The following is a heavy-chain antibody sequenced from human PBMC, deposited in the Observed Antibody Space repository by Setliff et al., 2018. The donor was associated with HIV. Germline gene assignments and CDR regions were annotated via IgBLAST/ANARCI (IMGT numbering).Heavy chain of an antibody. CDR3: ARTGYASDL. J-gene: IGHJ3*01. Sequence: PSETLSLTCTVSGGSMNENHWSWIRQSPGKGLEWIAYIHTSGSTYFNPSFVSRVTTSIDSSENQFSLKLRSLTAADTAVYFCARTGYASDLWGPGTMVTVSS. V-gene: IGHV4-4*08. CDR1: GGSMNENH. CDR2: IHTSGST.